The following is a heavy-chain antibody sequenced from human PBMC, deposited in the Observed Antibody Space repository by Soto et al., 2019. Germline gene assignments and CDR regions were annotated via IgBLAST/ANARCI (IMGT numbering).Heavy chain of an antibody. V-gene: IGHV4-59*02. CDR3: VRQVVATGSYSYAV. D-gene: IGHD2-15*01. CDR2: VYDSGST. J-gene: IGHJ3*01. Sequence: SDTLSLTCTVTGASVINDYWNWIRQPPGKGLEWIGFVYDSGSTSYNSSLKSRLTISVDTSKNQFSLKLSSVTAADTAVYYCVRQVVATGSYSYAVWGQGTMVTVSS. CDR1: GASVINDY.